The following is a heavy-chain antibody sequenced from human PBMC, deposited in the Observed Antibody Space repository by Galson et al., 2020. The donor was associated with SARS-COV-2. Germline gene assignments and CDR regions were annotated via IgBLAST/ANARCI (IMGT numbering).Heavy chain of an antibody. CDR1: GLTFSNYV. CDR3: VTEGPGMEATPGYYFDY. V-gene: IGHV3-30*01. Sequence: GGSLRLSCAASGLTFSNYVMHWVRQAPGKGLEWVALISYDGTNKYYADSVKGRFAISRDNFMNTLYLQMNSLRAEDTAVYYCVTEGPGMEATPGYYFDYWGQGTLVTVSS. J-gene: IGHJ4*02. CDR2: ISYDGTNK. D-gene: IGHD1-26*01.